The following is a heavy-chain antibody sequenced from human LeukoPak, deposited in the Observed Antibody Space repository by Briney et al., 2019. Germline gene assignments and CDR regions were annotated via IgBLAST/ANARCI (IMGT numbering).Heavy chain of an antibody. V-gene: IGHV1-2*02. D-gene: IGHD3-10*01. CDR3: ARGGGSGRYCIEY. CDR1: GYTFTGYY. Sequence: ASVKGSCKASGYTFTGYYMHWVRQAPGQGLEWMGWINPNSGGTNYAQRFQGRVTMTRDTSISTVYMELSRLTSDDTAVYYCARGGGSGRYCIEYWGQGTLVAVAS. J-gene: IGHJ4*02. CDR2: INPNSGGT.